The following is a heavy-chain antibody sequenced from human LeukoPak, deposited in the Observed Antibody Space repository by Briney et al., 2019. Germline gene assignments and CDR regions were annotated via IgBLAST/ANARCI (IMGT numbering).Heavy chain of an antibody. J-gene: IGHJ4*02. CDR1: GGSFSGYY. D-gene: IGHD6-6*01. CDR3: ARGGIAARRSYFDY. Sequence: PSETLSLTCAVYGGSFSGYYWSWIRQPPGKGLEWIGEINHSGSTNYNPSLKSRVTIPVDTSKNQFSLKLSPVTAADTAVYYCARGGIAARRSYFDYWGQGTLVTVSS. V-gene: IGHV4-34*01. CDR2: INHSGST.